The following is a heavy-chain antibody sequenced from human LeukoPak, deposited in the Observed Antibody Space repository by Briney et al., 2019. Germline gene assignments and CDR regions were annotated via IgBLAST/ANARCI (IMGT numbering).Heavy chain of an antibody. J-gene: IGHJ6*02. CDR1: GYTFTSYG. CDR2: ISAYNGNT. V-gene: IGHV1-18*01. D-gene: IGHD2-15*01. Sequence: ASVKVSCKASGYTFTSYGISWVRQAPGQGFEWMGWISAYNGNTNYAQKLQGRVTMTTDTSTSTAYMELRSLRSDDTAVYYCARDWTRSYCSGGSCYSDRYYYGMDVWGQGTTVTVSS. CDR3: ARDWTRSYCSGGSCYSDRYYYGMDV.